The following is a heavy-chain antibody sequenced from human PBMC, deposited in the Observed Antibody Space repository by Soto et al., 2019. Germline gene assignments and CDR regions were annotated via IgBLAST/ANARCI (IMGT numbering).Heavy chain of an antibody. CDR3: ARVGRWGGGNSRSPPDY. V-gene: IGHV1-18*01. CDR1: GYTFTSYG. D-gene: IGHD2-21*02. Sequence: QVQLVQSGAEVKKPGASVKVSCKASGYTFTSYGISWVRQAPGQGLEWMGWISAYNGNTNYAQKLQGRVTMTTDTSTSSAYMEMRGLRSDDTAVYECARVGRWGGGNSRSPPDYWGQGTLVTVSS. CDR2: ISAYNGNT. J-gene: IGHJ4*02.